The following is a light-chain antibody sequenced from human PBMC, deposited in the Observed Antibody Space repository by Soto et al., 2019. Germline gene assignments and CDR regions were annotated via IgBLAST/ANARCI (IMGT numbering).Light chain of an antibody. CDR1: QSVSSSY. CDR2: GAS. V-gene: IGKV3-20*01. CDR3: QQYGSSPTT. J-gene: IGKJ1*01. Sequence: EIVLTQSPVTLSLSPGERATLSCRASQSVSSSYLAWYQQKPGQAPRLLIYGASSRATDIADRFSGSGSGTDFTLTISRLEPEDFAMYYCQQYGSSPTTFGQGTKV.